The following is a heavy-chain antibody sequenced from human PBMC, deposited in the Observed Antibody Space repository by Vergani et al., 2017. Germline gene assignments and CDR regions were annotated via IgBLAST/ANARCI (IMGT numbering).Heavy chain of an antibody. CDR2: IYFSGST. CDR3: ARSSWDWLHYFDY. J-gene: IGHJ4*02. V-gene: IGHV4-39*01. Sequence: QLQLQESGPGLVKPSETLSLTCTVSGGSISSSNYYWGWIRQPPGKGLEWIGSIYFSGSTYYNPSLRSRVTISVDTSKNRFSLKLNSVTAADTAVYYCARSSWDWLHYFDYWGQGTLVTVSS. D-gene: IGHD5-24*01. CDR1: GGSISSSNYY.